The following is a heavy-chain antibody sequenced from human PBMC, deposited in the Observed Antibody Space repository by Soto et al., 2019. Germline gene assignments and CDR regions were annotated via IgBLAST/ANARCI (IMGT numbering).Heavy chain of an antibody. Sequence: LSLTCAVYGGSFSGYYWSWIRQPPGKGLEWIGEINHSGSTNYDPSLKSRVTISVDTSKNQFSLKLSSVTAADTAVYYCVRLVIPAWFDPWGQGTLVTVSS. CDR3: VRLVIPAWFDP. V-gene: IGHV4-34*01. J-gene: IGHJ5*02. D-gene: IGHD3-16*02. CDR1: GGSFSGYY. CDR2: INHSGST.